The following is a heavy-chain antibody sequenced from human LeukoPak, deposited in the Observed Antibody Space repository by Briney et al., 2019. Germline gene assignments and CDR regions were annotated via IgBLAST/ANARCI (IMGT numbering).Heavy chain of an antibody. V-gene: IGHV4-39*01. CDR1: GGSISSSSYY. CDR3: ARGYDWFDP. D-gene: IGHD3-16*01. CDR2: IYYSGST. Sequence: SETLSLTCTVSGGSISSSSYYWGWIRQSPGKGLEWIGSIYYSGSTNYDPSLKSRVTISVDTSKNQFSLKLSSVTAADTAVYYCARGYDWFDPWGQGTLVTVSS. J-gene: IGHJ5*02.